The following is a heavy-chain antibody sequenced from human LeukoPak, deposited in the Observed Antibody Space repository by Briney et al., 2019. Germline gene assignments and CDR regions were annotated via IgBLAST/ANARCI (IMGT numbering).Heavy chain of an antibody. V-gene: IGHV1-2*02. CDR3: AREATMIIVVPGDWFDP. D-gene: IGHD3-22*01. CDR1: GYTFTGYY. J-gene: IGHJ5*02. Sequence: ASVKVSCKASGYTFTGYYMHWVRQAPGQGLEWMGWINPNSGGTNYAQKFQGRVTMTRDTSISTAYMELSRLRSDDTAVYYCAREATMIIVVPGDWFDPWGQGTLVTVSS. CDR2: INPNSGGT.